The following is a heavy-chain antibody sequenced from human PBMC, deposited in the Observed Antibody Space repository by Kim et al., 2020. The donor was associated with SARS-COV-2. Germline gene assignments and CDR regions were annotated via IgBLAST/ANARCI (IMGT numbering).Heavy chain of an antibody. CDR3: ARDFEQQLDYYYYYYYMDV. CDR2: ISSSGSTI. Sequence: GGSLRLSCAASGFTFSSYEMNWVRQAPGKGLEWVSYISSSGSTIYYADSVKGRFTISRDNAKNSLYLQMNSLRAEDTAVYYCARDFEQQLDYYYYYYYMDVWGKGTTVTVSS. J-gene: IGHJ6*03. V-gene: IGHV3-48*03. D-gene: IGHD6-13*01. CDR1: GFTFSSYE.